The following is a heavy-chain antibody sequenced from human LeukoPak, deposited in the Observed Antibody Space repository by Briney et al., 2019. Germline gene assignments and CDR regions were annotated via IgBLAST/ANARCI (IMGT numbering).Heavy chain of an antibody. CDR2: ISSSSSYI. CDR1: GFTFSSYS. J-gene: IGHJ4*02. Sequence: GGSLRLSCAASGFTFSSYSMNWVRQAPGKGLEWVSSISSSSSYIYYADSVKGRLTISRDNAKNTVYLQMNSLRGEDTAVYYCARGIPNSYGKDYWGQGTLVTVSS. V-gene: IGHV3-21*01. CDR3: ARGIPNSYGKDY. D-gene: IGHD3-16*01.